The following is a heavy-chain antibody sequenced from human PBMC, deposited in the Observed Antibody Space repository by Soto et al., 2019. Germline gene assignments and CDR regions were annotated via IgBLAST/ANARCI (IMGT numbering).Heavy chain of an antibody. CDR3: ARDHRQRKSYYYYGMDV. J-gene: IGHJ6*02. CDR1: GGSFSGYY. D-gene: IGHD5-18*01. Sequence: SETLSLTCAVYGGSFSGYYWSWIRQPPGKGLEWIGEINHSGSTNYNPSLKSRVTISVDTSKNQFSLKLSSVTAADTAVYYCARDHRQRKSYYYYGMDVWGQGTTVTVSS. V-gene: IGHV4-34*01. CDR2: INHSGST.